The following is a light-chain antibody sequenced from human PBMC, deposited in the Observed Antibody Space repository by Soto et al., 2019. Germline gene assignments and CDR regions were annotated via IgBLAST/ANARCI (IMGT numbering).Light chain of an antibody. V-gene: IGKV3-15*01. J-gene: IGKJ1*01. CDR1: QSVSSN. CDR2: GAS. CDR3: QQYNNWPRP. Sequence: IVMTQSPATLSVSPGERASLSCRASQSVSSNLAWYQQKPGQAPRLLIYGASTRATGIPARFSGSGSGTEFTLTISSLQSEDFAVYYCQQYNNWPRPFGQGTKVDI.